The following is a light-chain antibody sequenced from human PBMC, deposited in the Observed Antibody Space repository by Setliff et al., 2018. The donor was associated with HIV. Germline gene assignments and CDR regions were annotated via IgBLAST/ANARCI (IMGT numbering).Light chain of an antibody. Sequence: QSVLTQPASASGSPGQSITISCTGTNSDIGGYNYVSWYQQHPGKAPKLMIYEVSNRPSGVSNRFSASKSGNTASLTISGLQAEDEADYYCSSYTSSSTHVVFGGGTKVTVL. CDR2: EVS. J-gene: IGLJ2*01. V-gene: IGLV2-14*01. CDR3: SSYTSSSTHVV. CDR1: NSDIGGYNY.